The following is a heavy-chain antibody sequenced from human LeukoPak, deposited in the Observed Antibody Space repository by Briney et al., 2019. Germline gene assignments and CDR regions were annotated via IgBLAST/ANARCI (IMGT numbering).Heavy chain of an antibody. V-gene: IGHV1-46*01. CDR2: INPSGGST. CDR1: GYTFTSCY. D-gene: IGHD3-22*01. Sequence: ASVKVSCKASGYTFTSCYMHWVRQAPGQGLEWMGIINPSGGSTSYAQKFQGRVTMTRDTSTSTVYMELSSLRSEDTAVYYCARANSYYYDSSGYRGWYFDLWGRGTLVTVSS. J-gene: IGHJ2*01. CDR3: ARANSYYYDSSGYRGWYFDL.